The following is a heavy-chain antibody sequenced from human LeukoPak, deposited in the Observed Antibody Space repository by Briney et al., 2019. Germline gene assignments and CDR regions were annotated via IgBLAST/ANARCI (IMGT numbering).Heavy chain of an antibody. CDR3: AKVTVDVDIVATITGFDY. CDR1: GFTFSNAW. J-gene: IGHJ4*02. V-gene: IGHV3-30*02. CDR2: IRYDGSNK. D-gene: IGHD5-12*01. Sequence: PGGSLRLSCAASGFTFSNAWMSWVRQAPGKGLEWVAFIRYDGSNKYYADSVKGRFTISRDNSKNTLYLQMNSLRAEDTAVYYCAKVTVDVDIVATITGFDYWGQGTLVTVSS.